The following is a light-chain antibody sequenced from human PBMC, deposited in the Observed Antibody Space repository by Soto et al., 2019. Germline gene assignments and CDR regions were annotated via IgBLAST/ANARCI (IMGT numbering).Light chain of an antibody. CDR1: QSITRD. V-gene: IGKV3-15*01. CDR3: QQYNDWPPT. Sequence: IVRTQSPGTLSVAPGEIATRSCRASQSITRDLAWYQHKRGQAPRLLIHGASNRAAGIPARFSGSGYGTAFTLTISSLQPEDFAVYYCQQYNDWPPTFGQGTKVDIK. CDR2: GAS. J-gene: IGKJ1*01.